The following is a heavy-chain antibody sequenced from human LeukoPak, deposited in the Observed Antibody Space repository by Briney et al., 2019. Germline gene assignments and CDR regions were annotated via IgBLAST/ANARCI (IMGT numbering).Heavy chain of an antibody. J-gene: IGHJ4*02. CDR3: ARLRSGTYCFDN. CDR2: IYYSGST. Sequence: SQTLSLTCTVSGGSISSGDYYWSWIRQPPGKGLEWIGYIYYSGSTYYNPSLKSRVTISVDTSKNQFSLKLSSVTAADTAVYYCARLRSGTYCFDNWGQGTLVTVSS. CDR1: GGSISSGDYY. V-gene: IGHV4-30-4*01. D-gene: IGHD1-26*01.